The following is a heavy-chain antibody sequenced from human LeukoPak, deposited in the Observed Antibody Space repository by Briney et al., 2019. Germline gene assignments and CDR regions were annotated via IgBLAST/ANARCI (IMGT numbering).Heavy chain of an antibody. D-gene: IGHD2-8*01. J-gene: IGHJ4*02. CDR2: ISGSGGST. Sequence: PGGSLRLSCAASGFTFSSYAMSWVRQAPGKRLEWVSAISGSGGSTYYADSVKGRFTISRDNSKNTLYLQMNSLRAEDTAVYYCAKGFAGAPIVLMVYAYFDYWGQGTLVTVSS. CDR3: AKGFAGAPIVLMVYAYFDY. CDR1: GFTFSSYA. V-gene: IGHV3-23*01.